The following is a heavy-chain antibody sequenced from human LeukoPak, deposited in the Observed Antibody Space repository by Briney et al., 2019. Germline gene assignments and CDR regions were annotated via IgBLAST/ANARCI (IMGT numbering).Heavy chain of an antibody. CDR1: GFTFSSYG. CDR3: AKEYYYDSSGCYALWSAFDI. CDR2: ISGSGGST. Sequence: GGTLRLSCAASGFTFSSYGMSWVRQAPGKGLEWVSAISGSGGSTYYADSVKGRFTISRDNSKNTLYLQMNSLRAEDTAVYYCAKEYYYDSSGCYALWSAFDIWGQGTMVTVSS. V-gene: IGHV3-23*01. D-gene: IGHD3-22*01. J-gene: IGHJ3*02.